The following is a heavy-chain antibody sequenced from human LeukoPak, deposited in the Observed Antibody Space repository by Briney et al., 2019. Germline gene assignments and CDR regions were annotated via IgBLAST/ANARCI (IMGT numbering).Heavy chain of an antibody. CDR1: GFTFSSYA. CDR2: ISYDGSNK. J-gene: IGHJ5*02. CDR3: ARETNEGASPQYNWFDP. D-gene: IGHD1-26*01. Sequence: RPGGSLRLSCAASGFTFSSYAMHWVRQAPGKGLEWVAVISYDGSNKYYADSVKGRFTISRDNSKNTLYLQMNSLRAEDTAVYYCARETNEGASPQYNWFDPWGQGTLVTVSS. V-gene: IGHV3-30*04.